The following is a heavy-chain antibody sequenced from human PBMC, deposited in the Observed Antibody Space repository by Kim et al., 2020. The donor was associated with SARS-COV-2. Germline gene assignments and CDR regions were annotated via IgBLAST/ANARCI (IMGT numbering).Heavy chain of an antibody. CDR3: AKGPSIAAAFDY. J-gene: IGHJ4*02. Sequence: GGSLRLSCAASGLTFSSYGMHWVRQAPGKGLEWVAVISYDGSNKYYADSVKGRFTISRDNSKNTLYLQMNSLRAEDTAVYYCAKGPSIAAAFDYWGQGTLVTVSS. CDR1: GLTFSSYG. V-gene: IGHV3-30*18. D-gene: IGHD6-13*01. CDR2: ISYDGSNK.